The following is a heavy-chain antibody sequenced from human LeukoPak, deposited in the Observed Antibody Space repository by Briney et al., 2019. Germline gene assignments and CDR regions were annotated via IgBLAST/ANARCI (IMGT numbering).Heavy chain of an antibody. CDR3: ARESSSGWYVY. CDR1: GGSFSGYY. CDR2: IDHSGST. J-gene: IGHJ4*02. V-gene: IGHV4-34*01. D-gene: IGHD6-19*01. Sequence: SETLSLTCAVYGGSFSGYYWSWIRQPPGKGLEWIGEIDHSGSTNYNPSLKSRVTISVDTSKNQFSLKLSSVTAADTAVYYCARESSSGWYVYWGQGTLVTVSS.